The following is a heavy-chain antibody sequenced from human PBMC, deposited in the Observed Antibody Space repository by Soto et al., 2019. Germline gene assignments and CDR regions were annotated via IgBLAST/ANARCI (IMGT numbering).Heavy chain of an antibody. D-gene: IGHD2-8*01. CDR1: GGSISSGGYY. Sequence: PSETLSLTCTVSGGSISSGGYYWSWIRQHPGKGLEWIGYIYYSGSTYYNPSLKSRVTISVDTSKNQFSLKLSSVTAADTAVYYCARGETVYARRSSFFDYWGQGTLVTVSS. CDR3: ARGETVYARRSSFFDY. V-gene: IGHV4-31*03. J-gene: IGHJ4*02. CDR2: IYYSGST.